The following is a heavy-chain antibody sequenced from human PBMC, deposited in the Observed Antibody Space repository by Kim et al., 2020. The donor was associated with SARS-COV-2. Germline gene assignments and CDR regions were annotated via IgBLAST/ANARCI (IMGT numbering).Heavy chain of an antibody. CDR1: GFTFDDYA. CDR2: INWNSGTI. CDR3: AKDASLGWYFDL. Sequence: GGSLRLSCVASGFTFDDYAMHWVRQAPGKGLEWVSVINWNSGTIGYADSVKGRFTISRDNAKNSLYLQMNSLRTEDTAFYYCAKDASLGWYFDLWGRGTL. J-gene: IGHJ2*01. V-gene: IGHV3-9*01.